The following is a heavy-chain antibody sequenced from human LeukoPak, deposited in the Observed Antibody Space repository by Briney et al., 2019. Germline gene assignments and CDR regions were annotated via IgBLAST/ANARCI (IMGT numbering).Heavy chain of an antibody. CDR1: GYTFTDSY. V-gene: IGHV1-2*02. CDR2: ISPKTGGT. CDR3: ARGGISSWYYFDY. D-gene: IGHD6-13*01. J-gene: IGHJ4*02. Sequence: ASLKVSCKASGYTFTDSYIHWVRQAPGQGLEWMGWISPKTGGTNSAQKFQGRVTVTRDTSIRTVYMELSSLRSDDTAVYYCARGGISSWYYFDYWGQGTLVNGSS.